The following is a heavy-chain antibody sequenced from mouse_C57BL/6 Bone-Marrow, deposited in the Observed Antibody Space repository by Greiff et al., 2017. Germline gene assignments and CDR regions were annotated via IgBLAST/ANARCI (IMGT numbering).Heavy chain of an antibody. Sequence: EVKLVESGGGLVQPKGSLKLSCAASGFTFNTYAMHWVRQAPGKGLEWVARIRSKSSNYATYYADSVKDRFTISRDDSQSMLYLQMNNLKTEDTAMYYCVRGALYGSSPWFAYWGQGTLVTVSA. J-gene: IGHJ3*01. V-gene: IGHV10-3*01. CDR2: IRSKSSNYAT. CDR3: VRGALYGSSPWFAY. CDR1: GFTFNTYA. D-gene: IGHD1-1*01.